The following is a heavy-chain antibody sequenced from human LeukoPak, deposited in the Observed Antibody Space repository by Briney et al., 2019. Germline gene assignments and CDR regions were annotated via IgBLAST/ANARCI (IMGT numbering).Heavy chain of an antibody. CDR1: GFSVSTYT. V-gene: IGHV3-21*06. Sequence: PGGSLRLSCTASGFSVSTYTMNWVRQAPGKGLEWVSSISSGSSSIYYADSVEGRFTISRDNAKNSLSLQMNSLRAEDTAVYYCARETAYFYESIGYYPIDLWGQGTLITVSA. J-gene: IGHJ5*02. CDR3: ARETAYFYESIGYYPIDL. CDR2: ISSGSSSI. D-gene: IGHD3-22*01.